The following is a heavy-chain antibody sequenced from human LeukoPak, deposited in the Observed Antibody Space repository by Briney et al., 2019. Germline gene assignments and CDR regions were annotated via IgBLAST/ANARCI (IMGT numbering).Heavy chain of an antibody. CDR1: GYSFTSYW. CDR3: ARQGLSGGYYFDY. Sequence: LGESLKISCKGSGYSFTSYWINWVRQMPGKGLEWMGRIDPSDSYTNYSPSFQGHVTLSADKSITTAYLQWSSLKASDTAMYYCARQGLSGGYYFDYWGQGTLVTVSS. J-gene: IGHJ4*02. CDR2: IDPSDSYT. V-gene: IGHV5-10-1*01. D-gene: IGHD3-10*01.